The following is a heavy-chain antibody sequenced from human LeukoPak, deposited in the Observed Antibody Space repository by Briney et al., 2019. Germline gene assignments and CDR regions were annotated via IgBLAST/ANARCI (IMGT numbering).Heavy chain of an antibody. J-gene: IGHJ4*02. V-gene: IGHV3-48*03. Sequence: GGSLGLSCVASGFTFNGYEMKWVRQAPGKGLEWVSYISSRSSTIYYADSVKGRFTISRDNAKNSLYLQMNSLRAEDTAVYYCARDFRYCSGGRCATALDYWGQGTLVTVSS. CDR1: GFTFNGYE. CDR2: ISSRSSTI. D-gene: IGHD2-15*01. CDR3: ARDFRYCSGGRCATALDY.